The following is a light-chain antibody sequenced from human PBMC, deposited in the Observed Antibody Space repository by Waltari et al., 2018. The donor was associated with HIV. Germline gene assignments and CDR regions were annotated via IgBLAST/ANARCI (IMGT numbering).Light chain of an antibody. Sequence: QSALTQPRSVSGSPGQSVTISCTGTGSDVGNFNFPSWYQHHPGKAPKLVIYDGTKRPAGVPDSFSGSKSGNTASLTIAGLHTEDEAEYYCCTEAAKYVIFGGGTKLTVL. CDR2: DGT. CDR1: GSDVGNFNF. J-gene: IGLJ2*01. CDR3: CTEAAKYVI. V-gene: IGLV2-11*01.